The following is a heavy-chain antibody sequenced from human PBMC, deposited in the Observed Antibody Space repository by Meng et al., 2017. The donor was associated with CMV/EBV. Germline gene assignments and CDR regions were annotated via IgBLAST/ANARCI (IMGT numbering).Heavy chain of an antibody. J-gene: IGHJ4*02. D-gene: IGHD1-26*01. Sequence: SETLSLTCTVSGGSINSYYWSWIRQPPGKGLEWIGYISYSGSTDYNPSLKSRVTISVDTSKNQFSLKLSSVTAADTAVYYCARRWEGDTWFDYWGQGTLVTVSS. V-gene: IGHV4-59*01. CDR3: ARRWEGDTWFDY. CDR2: ISYSGST. CDR1: GGSINSYY.